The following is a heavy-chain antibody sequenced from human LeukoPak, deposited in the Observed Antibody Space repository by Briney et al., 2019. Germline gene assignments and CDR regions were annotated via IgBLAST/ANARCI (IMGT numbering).Heavy chain of an antibody. CDR2: ISAYNGNT. D-gene: IGHD1-26*01. V-gene: IGHV1-18*01. Sequence: ASVKVSCKASGYTFTSYGISWVRQAPGQGLEWMGWISAYNGNTNYAQKLQGRVTMTTDTSTSTAYMELRSLRSEDTAVYYCARGARSEWELPLWVHWGQGTLVTVSS. CDR1: GYTFTSYG. J-gene: IGHJ4*02. CDR3: ARGARSEWELPLWVH.